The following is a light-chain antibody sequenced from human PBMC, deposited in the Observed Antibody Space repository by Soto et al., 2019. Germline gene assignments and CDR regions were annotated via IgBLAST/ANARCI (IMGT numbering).Light chain of an antibody. V-gene: IGKV3-20*01. Sequence: EIVLTQSPGSLSLSPGERATLSCRASQSVDNTFFAWYQKKPVQAPRLLMYGLSKRATSIPDRFSGNWSGTDFTLTISILEREEFAEYYCQQYISSVTFGQRTRVEIK. CDR1: QSVDNTF. CDR2: GLS. CDR3: QQYISSVT. J-gene: IGKJ1*01.